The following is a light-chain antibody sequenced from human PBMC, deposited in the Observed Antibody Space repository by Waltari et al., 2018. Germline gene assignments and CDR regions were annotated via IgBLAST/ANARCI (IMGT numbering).Light chain of an antibody. CDR3: HQYGSSRYT. Sequence: EIALTQSPGTLSLSPGERATLSCRASQSVSSNYLTWYQQRPGQAPRLLVDGASIRATGIADRFSGSGSGRDFTLTISRLEPEDFGVYYCHQYGSSRYTFGQGTKLEIK. V-gene: IGKV3-20*01. J-gene: IGKJ2*01. CDR1: QSVSSNY. CDR2: GAS.